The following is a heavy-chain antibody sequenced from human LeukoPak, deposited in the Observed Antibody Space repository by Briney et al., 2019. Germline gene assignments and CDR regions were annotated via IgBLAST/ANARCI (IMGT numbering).Heavy chain of an antibody. CDR3: ARVGYDSGSYRAFDI. Sequence: GGSLRLSCAASGFTFGHYYMNWIRQAPGKGLEWVSYISGTGTTIYYTDSVKGRFTISRDNAKNSLYLRMNSLRAEDTALYYCARVGYDSGSYRAFDIWGQGTMVTVSS. CDR1: GFTFGHYY. J-gene: IGHJ3*02. V-gene: IGHV3-11*01. CDR2: ISGTGTTI. D-gene: IGHD3-10*01.